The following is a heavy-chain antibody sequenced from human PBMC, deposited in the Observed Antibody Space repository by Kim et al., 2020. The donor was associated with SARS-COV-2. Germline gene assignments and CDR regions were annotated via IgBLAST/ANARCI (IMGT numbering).Heavy chain of an antibody. CDR2: TS. D-gene: IGHD2-15*01. J-gene: IGHJ6*02. Sequence: TSDSAAPVQGRSTISKDDSNSTLYLQMNRLKTEDTAVYYCTTADVVGMDVWGQGTTVTVSS. V-gene: IGHV3-15*01. CDR3: TTADVVGMDV.